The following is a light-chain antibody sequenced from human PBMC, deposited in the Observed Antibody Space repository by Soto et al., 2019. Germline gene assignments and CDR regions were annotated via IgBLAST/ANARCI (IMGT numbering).Light chain of an antibody. CDR2: EVV. Sequence: QSVLAQPASVSASPGQSITISCAVTTSYTGSYNLVSWYQLLPDKAPRLIIYEVVQRPSGVPDRFSGSKSGNTASLTVSGLQAADEADYFCKSYAGSNTYVFGSGTKV. CDR3: KSYAGSNTYV. CDR1: TSYTGSYNL. V-gene: IGLV2-14*02. J-gene: IGLJ1*01.